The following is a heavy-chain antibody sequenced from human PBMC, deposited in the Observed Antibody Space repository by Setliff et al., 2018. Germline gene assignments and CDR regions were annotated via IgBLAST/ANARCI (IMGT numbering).Heavy chain of an antibody. CDR2: VYHSGGT. J-gene: IGHJ4*02. CDR1: GGSISSGSDY. CDR3: ARHVKVATEYFDC. V-gene: IGHV4-39*01. Sequence: SETLSLTCTVSGGSISSGSDYWAWIRQPPGKGLEWLGTVYHSGGTYYNPSLKSRVTMSVDTSKNLLSLKLNSVTAADTALYYCARHVKVATEYFDCWGQGTLVTSPQ. D-gene: IGHD5-12*01.